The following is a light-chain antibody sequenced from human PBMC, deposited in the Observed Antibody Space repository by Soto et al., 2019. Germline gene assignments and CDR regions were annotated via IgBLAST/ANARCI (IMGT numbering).Light chain of an antibody. CDR1: QSVLYTSNNMNY. V-gene: IGKV4-1*01. CDR2: WAS. Sequence: DIAMTQSPDSLAVSLGERAIINCKSSQSVLYTSNNMNYVAWYQQKPGQPPKLLIYWASTRESGVPDRFSGSGSGTDFTLTINSLQAEDVAVYYCQQYYSTPRTFGQGTKVEIK. J-gene: IGKJ1*01. CDR3: QQYYSTPRT.